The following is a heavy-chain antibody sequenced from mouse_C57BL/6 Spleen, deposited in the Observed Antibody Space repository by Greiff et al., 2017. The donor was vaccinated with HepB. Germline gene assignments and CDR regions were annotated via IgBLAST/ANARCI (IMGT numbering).Heavy chain of an antibody. CDR2: IYPGDGDT. CDR3: ARSGTTVWYFDV. Sequence: QLQQSGPELVKPGASVKISCKASGYAFSSSWMNWVKQRPGKGLEWIGRIYPGDGDTNYNRKFKGKATLTADKSSSTAYMQLSSLTSEDSAVYFCARSGTTVWYFDVWGTGTTVTVSS. D-gene: IGHD1-1*01. CDR1: GYAFSSSW. V-gene: IGHV1-82*01. J-gene: IGHJ1*03.